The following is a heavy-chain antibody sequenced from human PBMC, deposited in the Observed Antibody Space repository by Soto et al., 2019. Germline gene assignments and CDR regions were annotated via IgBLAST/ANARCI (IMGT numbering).Heavy chain of an antibody. CDR3: ARWGSGATKRAFDI. CDR1: GGSISSYY. D-gene: IGHD2-15*01. J-gene: IGHJ3*02. CDR2: IYYSGST. Sequence: QVQLQESGPGLVKPSETLSLTCTVSGGSISSYYWSWIRQPPGKGLAWIGYIYYSGSTNYNPSLKSRVTISVDTSKTQFSLKLSSVTAADTAVYYCARWGSGATKRAFDIWGQGTMVTVSS. V-gene: IGHV4-59*01.